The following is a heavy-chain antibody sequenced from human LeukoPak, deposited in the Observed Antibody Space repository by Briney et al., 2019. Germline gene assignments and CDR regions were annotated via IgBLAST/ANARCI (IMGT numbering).Heavy chain of an antibody. CDR3: ARVREYDYVWGSYRPNWFDP. J-gene: IGHJ5*02. V-gene: IGHV1-18*01. CDR2: ISAYNGNT. D-gene: IGHD3-16*02. Sequence: ASVKVSCKAPGYTFTSYGISWVRQAPGQGLEWMGWISAYNGNTNYAQKLQGRVTMTTDTSTSTAYMELRSLRSDDTAVYYCARVREYDYVWGSYRPNWFDPWGQGTLVTVSS. CDR1: GYTFTSYG.